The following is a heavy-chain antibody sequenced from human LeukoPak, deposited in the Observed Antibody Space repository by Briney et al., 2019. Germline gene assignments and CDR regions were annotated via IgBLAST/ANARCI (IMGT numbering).Heavy chain of an antibody. V-gene: IGHV4-59*01. D-gene: IGHD3-3*01. Sequence: SETLSLTCIVSGGSISNYYWSWIRQPSGKGLEWIGYIYYSGSTNYNPSLKSRVTMSVDTSKNQFSLKLSSVTAADTAVYYCARYDFNKFFDYWGQGTLVTVSS. J-gene: IGHJ4*02. CDR3: ARYDFNKFFDY. CDR1: GGSISNYY. CDR2: IYYSGST.